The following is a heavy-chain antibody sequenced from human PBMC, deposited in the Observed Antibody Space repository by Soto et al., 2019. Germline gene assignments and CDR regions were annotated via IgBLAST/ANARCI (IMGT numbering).Heavy chain of an antibody. CDR1: GYSFTSYW. Sequence: GESLKISCKGSGYSFTSYWIGWVRQMPGKGLEWLGIINPGDSDTRYSPSFQGQVTISVDKSITTAYLQWSSLKASDTAMYYCGRATYGSGTYYQLNYYYYMDVWGKGTTVTVSS. CDR2: INPGDSDT. D-gene: IGHD3-10*01. V-gene: IGHV5-51*01. J-gene: IGHJ6*03. CDR3: GRATYGSGTYYQLNYYYYMDV.